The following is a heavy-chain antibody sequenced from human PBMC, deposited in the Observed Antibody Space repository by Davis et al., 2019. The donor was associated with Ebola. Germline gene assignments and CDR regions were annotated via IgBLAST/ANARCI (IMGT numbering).Heavy chain of an antibody. Sequence: GESLKISCITSGFSFINYTMNWVRQAPGKGLVWVSGISRHGSDTFYADSVKGRFTISRDNAKNMVYLQMNSLRADDTAVYYCTTTFEYWGQGTLVTVPS. V-gene: IGHV3-74*01. CDR2: ISRHGSDT. CDR1: GFSFINYT. D-gene: IGHD1-26*01. J-gene: IGHJ4*02. CDR3: TTTFEY.